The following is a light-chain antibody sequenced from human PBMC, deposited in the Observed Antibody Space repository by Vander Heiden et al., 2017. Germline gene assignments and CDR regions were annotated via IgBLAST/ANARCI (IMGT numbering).Light chain of an antibody. V-gene: IGKV3-11*01. CDR3: QQRSNWPLT. Sequence: EIVLTQSPATLSLSPGERATLSCRASQSVSSYLAWYKQKPGQAPRLLIYDAPNRATGIPARFSCSGSGTDFTLTISSLGPEDFAVYYCQQRSNWPLTFGGGTKVEIK. CDR2: DAP. J-gene: IGKJ4*01. CDR1: QSVSSY.